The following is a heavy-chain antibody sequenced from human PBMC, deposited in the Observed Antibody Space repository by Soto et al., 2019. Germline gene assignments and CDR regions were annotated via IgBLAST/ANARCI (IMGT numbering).Heavy chain of an antibody. CDR3: ARRWGTYFDF. Sequence: SETLSLTCTVSGGSISSYYWSWIRQPPGKGLEWIGYIYYSGSTDYDPSLKSRVTISVDTSKNQFSLKLSSVTAADTAVYYCARRWGTYFDFWGQGSLVTVSS. CDR2: IYYSGST. D-gene: IGHD7-27*01. J-gene: IGHJ4*02. CDR1: GGSISSYY. V-gene: IGHV4-59*01.